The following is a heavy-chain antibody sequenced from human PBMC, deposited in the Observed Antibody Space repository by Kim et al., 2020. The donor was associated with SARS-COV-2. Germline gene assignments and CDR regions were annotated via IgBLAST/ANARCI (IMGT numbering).Heavy chain of an antibody. Sequence: GGSLRLSCAASGFTFSSYAMSWVRQAPGKGLEWVSAFSGSGGSTYYADSVKGRFTISRDNSKNKMYLQMNSLRAEDTAVYYCAKDVTTWYFDYWGQGTLVTVSS. J-gene: IGHJ4*02. D-gene: IGHD4-4*01. CDR2: FSGSGGST. CDR1: GFTFSSYA. CDR3: AKDVTTWYFDY. V-gene: IGHV3-23*01.